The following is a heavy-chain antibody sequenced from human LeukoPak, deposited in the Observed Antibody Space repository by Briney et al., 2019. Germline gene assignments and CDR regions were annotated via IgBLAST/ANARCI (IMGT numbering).Heavy chain of an antibody. D-gene: IGHD3-3*01. J-gene: IGHJ4*02. V-gene: IGHV3-7*01. CDR3: ARTDFWSDNDYY. CDR2: IKKDGSEN. Sequence: SGGSLRLSCVTSGFTFSSYWMSWVRQAPGKGLEWVANIKKDGSENYYVDSVKDRFTISRDNAKNSLYLQMNSLRAEDTAVYYCARTDFWSDNDYYWGQGTLVTVSS. CDR1: GFTFSSYW.